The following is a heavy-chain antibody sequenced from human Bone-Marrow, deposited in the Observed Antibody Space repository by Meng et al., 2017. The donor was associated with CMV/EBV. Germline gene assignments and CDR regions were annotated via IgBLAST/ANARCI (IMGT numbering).Heavy chain of an antibody. CDR2: IIPTLGIA. CDR3: ARDPGRD. V-gene: IGHV1-69*04. D-gene: IGHD3-10*01. Sequence: SVKVSCKASGGTFSNYAISWVRQAPGQGLEWMGRIIPTLGIANYAQKFQGRVTITADKSTSTAYMELSSLRSEDTAVYYCARDPGRDWGQGTLVTVSS. CDR1: GGTFSNYA. J-gene: IGHJ4*02.